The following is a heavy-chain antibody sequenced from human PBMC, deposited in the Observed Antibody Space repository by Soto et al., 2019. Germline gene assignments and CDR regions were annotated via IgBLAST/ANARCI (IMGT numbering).Heavy chain of an antibody. Sequence: EVQLVHSGGGLVQPGGSLRLSCSVSGFTLTSYDMHWFRQVSGRGLEWVSSIGIAGATTYPGSVLGRFTIFRDSAENSLFLQMNSLIAEDTAVYYFARGSSGGYELASWVQGARVTVSS. D-gene: IGHD6-19*01. J-gene: IGHJ4*02. V-gene: IGHV3-13*01. CDR2: IGIAGAT. CDR1: GFTLTSYD. CDR3: ARGSSGGYELAS.